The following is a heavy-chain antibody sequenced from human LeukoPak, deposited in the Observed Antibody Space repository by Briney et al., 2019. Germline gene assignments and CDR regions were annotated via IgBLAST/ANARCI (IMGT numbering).Heavy chain of an antibody. V-gene: IGHV3-20*04. J-gene: IGHJ4*02. D-gene: IGHD2-15*01. Sequence: PGGSLRLSCAASGFTFDDYGMSWVRQAPGKGLEWVSGINWNGGSTGYADSVKGRFTISRDNAKNSLCLQMNSLRAEDTAVYYCARHRRYCSGGSCYSGYYFDSWGPGTLVTVSS. CDR3: ARHRRYCSGGSCYSGYYFDS. CDR2: INWNGGST. CDR1: GFTFDDYG.